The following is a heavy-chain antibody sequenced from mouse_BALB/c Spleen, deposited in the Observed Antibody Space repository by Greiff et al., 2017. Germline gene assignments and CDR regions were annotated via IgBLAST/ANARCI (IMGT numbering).Heavy chain of an antibody. CDR1: GFTFSSYT. Sequence: EVKLQESGGGLVKPGGSLKLSCAASGFTFSSYTMSWVRQTPEKRLEWVATISSGGSYTYYPDSVKGRFTISRDNAKNTLYLQMSSLKSEDTAMYYCTRDLTSYGNPYAMDYWGQGTSVTVSS. CDR2: ISSGGSYT. J-gene: IGHJ4*01. V-gene: IGHV5-6-4*01. D-gene: IGHD2-1*01. CDR3: TRDLTSYGNPYAMDY.